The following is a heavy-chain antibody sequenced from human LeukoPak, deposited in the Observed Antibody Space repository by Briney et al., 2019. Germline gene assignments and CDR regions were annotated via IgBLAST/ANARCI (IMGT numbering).Heavy chain of an antibody. J-gene: IGHJ4*02. V-gene: IGHV5-51*01. D-gene: IGHD6-19*01. CDR3: ARTGYTSGWYVGSFDY. CDR2: IYPGDSDT. CDR1: GYSFTSYW. Sequence: GASVKVSCKGSGYSFTSYWIGWVRQMPGKGLEWMGIIYPGDSDTKYSPSFQGQVTISADKSISTAYLQWSSLKASDTAMYYYARTGYTSGWYVGSFDYWGQGTLVTVSS.